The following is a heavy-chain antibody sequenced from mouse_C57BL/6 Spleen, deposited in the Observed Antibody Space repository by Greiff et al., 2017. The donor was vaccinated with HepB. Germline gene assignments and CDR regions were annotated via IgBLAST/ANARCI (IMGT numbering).Heavy chain of an antibody. Sequence: VKLQQSGAELVRPGTSVKVSCKASGYAFTNYLIEWVKQRPGQGLEWIGVINPGSGGTNYNEKFKGKATLTADKSSSTAYMQLSSLTSEDSAVYFCARDGGYDRFAYWGQGTLVTVSA. D-gene: IGHD2-2*01. CDR1: GYAFTNYL. CDR2: INPGSGGT. J-gene: IGHJ3*01. V-gene: IGHV1-54*01. CDR3: ARDGGYDRFAY.